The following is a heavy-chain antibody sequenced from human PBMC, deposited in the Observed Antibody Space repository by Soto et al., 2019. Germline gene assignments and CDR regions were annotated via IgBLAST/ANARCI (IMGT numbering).Heavy chain of an antibody. J-gene: IGHJ5*02. CDR1: GFTFSSYA. Sequence: PGGSLRLSCAASGFTFSSYAMSWVRQAPGKGLEWVSAISGSGGSTYYADSVKGRFTISRDNSKNTLYLQMNSLRAEDTAVYYCAKDFSRPQQLVPSDFYDPWGQGTLVTVSS. D-gene: IGHD6-13*01. V-gene: IGHV3-23*01. CDR2: ISGSGGST. CDR3: AKDFSRPQQLVPSDFYDP.